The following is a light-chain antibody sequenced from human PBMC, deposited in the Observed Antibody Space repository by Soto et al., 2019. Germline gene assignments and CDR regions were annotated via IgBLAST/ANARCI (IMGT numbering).Light chain of an antibody. V-gene: IGKV1-5*03. CDR1: QSISSW. J-gene: IGKJ1*01. CDR2: KAS. Sequence: DIQMTQSPSTLSASVGDRVTITCRASQSISSWLAWYQQKPGKAPKLLIYKASSLESGVPSRFSGSGSGTEFTLTISSLQPDDFANYYCQQSNSYSRTFGQGTKV. CDR3: QQSNSYSRT.